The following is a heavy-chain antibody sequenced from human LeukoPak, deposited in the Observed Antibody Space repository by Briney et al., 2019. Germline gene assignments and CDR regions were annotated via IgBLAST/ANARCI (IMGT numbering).Heavy chain of an antibody. D-gene: IGHD3-22*01. CDR1: GGTFSSYA. Sequence: ASVKVSCKASGGTFSSYAISWVRQAPGQGLEWMERIITIFGTANYAQKFQGRVTITTDETTSTAYMELSSLRSEDTAVYYCARDSLTHYYDSSGYPEGHNWFDPWGQGTLVTVSS. CDR3: ARDSLTHYYDSSGYPEGHNWFDP. CDR2: IITIFGTA. V-gene: IGHV1-69*05. J-gene: IGHJ5*02.